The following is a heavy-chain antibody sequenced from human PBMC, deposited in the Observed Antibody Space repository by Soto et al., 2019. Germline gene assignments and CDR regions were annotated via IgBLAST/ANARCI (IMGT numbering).Heavy chain of an antibody. CDR1: EFTFSDYA. D-gene: IGHD3-22*01. CDR2: ISDDGDKV. V-gene: IGHV3-30-3*01. J-gene: IGHJ3*02. Sequence: GGSLRLSCAASEFTFSDYAMHWVRQAPGKGLEWVAVISDDGDKVFYADSMKDRLTISRDNSKSTLFLQLTSLGPEDTALYYCARAHYHDSSGPNGHAFDIWGQGTLVTVSS. CDR3: ARAHYHDSSGPNGHAFDI.